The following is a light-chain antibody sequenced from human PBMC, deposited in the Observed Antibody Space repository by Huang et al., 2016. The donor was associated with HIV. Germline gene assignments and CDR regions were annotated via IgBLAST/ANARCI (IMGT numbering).Light chain of an antibody. CDR3: QQYSNSPLT. J-gene: IGKJ4*01. CDR1: QSISSNY. V-gene: IGKV3-20*01. Sequence: EIVLTQSPGTLSLSPGERATLSCRASQSISSNYLAWYQQKPGQAPRLLIYGASSRATGIPDRCSGSGSGTDFTLTISRLEPEDFALYYCQQYSNSPLTFGGGTKVGIK. CDR2: GAS.